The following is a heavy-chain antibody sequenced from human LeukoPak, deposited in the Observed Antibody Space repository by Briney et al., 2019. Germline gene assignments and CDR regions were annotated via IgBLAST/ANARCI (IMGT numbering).Heavy chain of an antibody. Sequence: RGGSLRLSCAASGFTFSSYWMSWVRQAPGKGLEWVANIKQDGSEKYYVDSVKGRFTISRDNAKNSLYLQMNSLRAEDTAVYYCARDGTTIFGVVDWYFDLWGRGTLVTVSS. CDR1: GFTFSSYW. CDR2: IKQDGSEK. D-gene: IGHD3-3*01. CDR3: ARDGTTIFGVVDWYFDL. V-gene: IGHV3-7*01. J-gene: IGHJ2*01.